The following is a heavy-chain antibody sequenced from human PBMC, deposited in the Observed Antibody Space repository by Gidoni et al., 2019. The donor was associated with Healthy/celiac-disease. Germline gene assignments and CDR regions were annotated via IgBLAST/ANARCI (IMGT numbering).Heavy chain of an antibody. Sequence: EVQLLESGVGLVQPGGSLRLSCAASGFTFSSYAMSWVRQAPGKGLEWVSAMSGSGGSTYYADSVKGRFTISRDNSKNTLYLQMNSLRAEDTAVYYCAKFYSNHTFGYYYYYMDVWGKGTTVTVSS. D-gene: IGHD4-4*01. CDR3: AKFYSNHTFGYYYYYMDV. J-gene: IGHJ6*03. CDR2: MSGSGGST. CDR1: GFTFSSYA. V-gene: IGHV3-23*01.